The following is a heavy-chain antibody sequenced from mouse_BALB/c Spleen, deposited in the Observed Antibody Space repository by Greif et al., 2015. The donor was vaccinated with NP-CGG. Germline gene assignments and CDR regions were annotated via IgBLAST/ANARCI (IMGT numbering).Heavy chain of an antibody. CDR3: IRGGYSGNPVALDY. V-gene: IGHV1-53*01. J-gene: IGHJ4*01. D-gene: IGHD2-1*01. Sequence: KPGTSVKLSCLASGYTFTSYWIHWVKQRPGQGLEWIGNINPDNGGTNYNEKFKSKATLTVDKSTSTAYMQLSSLTSEDSAVYYCIRGGYSGNPVALDYWGQGTSVTVSS. CDR1: GYTFTSYW. CDR2: INPDNGGT.